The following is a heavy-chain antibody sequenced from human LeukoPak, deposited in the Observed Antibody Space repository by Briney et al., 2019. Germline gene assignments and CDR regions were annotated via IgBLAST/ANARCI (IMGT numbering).Heavy chain of an antibody. CDR1: GFTFDDYA. J-gene: IGHJ4*02. Sequence: GGSLRLSCAASGFTFDDYAMHWVRQAPGKGLEWVSGISWNSGSIGYADSVKDRFTISRDNAKNSLYLQMNSLRAEDTALYYCAKDSSEWELYYFDYWGQGTLVTVSS. CDR3: AKDSSEWELYYFDY. D-gene: IGHD1-26*01. V-gene: IGHV3-9*01. CDR2: ISWNSGSI.